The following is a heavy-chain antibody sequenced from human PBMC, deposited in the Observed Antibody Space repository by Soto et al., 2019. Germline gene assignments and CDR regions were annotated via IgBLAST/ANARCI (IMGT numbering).Heavy chain of an antibody. J-gene: IGHJ4*02. V-gene: IGHV1-69*12. D-gene: IGHD6-13*01. CDR2: IIPIFGTA. Sequence: QVQLVQSGAEVKKPGSSVKVSCKASGGTFSSYAISWVRQAPGQGLEWMGGIIPIFGTANYAQKFQGRVTITGDESTGPAFLGLGSPGSEETAVYFCAKKGGGSSSLLFGYRGQGTLVTVSS. CDR1: GGTFSSYA. CDR3: AKKGGGSSSLLFGY.